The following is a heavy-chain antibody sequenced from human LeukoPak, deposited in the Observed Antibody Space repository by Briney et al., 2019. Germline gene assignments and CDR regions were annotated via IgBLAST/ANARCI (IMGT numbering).Heavy chain of an antibody. Sequence: ASVKVSCKASGYTFTGYYMHWVRQAPGQGLEWMGWINPNSGGTNYAQKFQGRVTMTRDTSISTVYMELSRLRSDDTAVYYCARATRIVVVITSGFDYWGQGTLVTVSS. CDR3: ARATRIVVVITSGFDY. V-gene: IGHV1-2*02. J-gene: IGHJ4*02. CDR2: INPNSGGT. CDR1: GYTFTGYY. D-gene: IGHD3-22*01.